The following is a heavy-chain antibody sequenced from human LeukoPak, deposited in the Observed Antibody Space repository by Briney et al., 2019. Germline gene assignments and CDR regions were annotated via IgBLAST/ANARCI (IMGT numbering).Heavy chain of an antibody. J-gene: IGHJ4*02. V-gene: IGHV1-69*13. Sequence: ASVKVSCKASGGTFGSYAICWVRQAPGQGLEWMGGIIPIFGTANYAQKFQGRVTITADESTSTAYMELSSLRSEDTAVYYCARGRPGYGDYVVWGQGTLVTVSS. CDR3: ARGRPGYGDYVV. D-gene: IGHD4-17*01. CDR1: GGTFGSYA. CDR2: IIPIFGTA.